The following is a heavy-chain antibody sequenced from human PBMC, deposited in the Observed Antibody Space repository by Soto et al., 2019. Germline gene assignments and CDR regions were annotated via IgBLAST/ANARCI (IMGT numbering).Heavy chain of an antibody. CDR1: GETFTKYI. CDR3: ARQAKVGDIDGLDV. CDR2: INPADGGT. Sequence: QVHLVQSGAEVKKPGVSVKVSCKASGETFTKYIIYWVRQAPGHGLEWMGIINPADGGTANAQKLKGRLTMTTDTTTGTVYMEQSSLTSEDTAVYFCARQAKVGDIDGLDVWGPGTTVTVSS. V-gene: IGHV1-46*01. D-gene: IGHD1-26*01. J-gene: IGHJ6*02.